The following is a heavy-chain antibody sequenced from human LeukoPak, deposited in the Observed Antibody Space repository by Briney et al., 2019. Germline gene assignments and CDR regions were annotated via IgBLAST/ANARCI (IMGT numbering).Heavy chain of an antibody. J-gene: IGHJ4*02. Sequence: PGGSLRLSCTASGFSFSGHWMHWARQLPGKGLVWVSRISPTGSTTSYADSVKGRFTVSRDNAKNTLYLQMNNLRADDTAVYYCARDCNGEGDYWGQGTLVTVSS. D-gene: IGHD4-17*01. CDR1: GFSFSGHW. CDR3: ARDCNGEGDY. V-gene: IGHV3-74*01. CDR2: ISPTGSTT.